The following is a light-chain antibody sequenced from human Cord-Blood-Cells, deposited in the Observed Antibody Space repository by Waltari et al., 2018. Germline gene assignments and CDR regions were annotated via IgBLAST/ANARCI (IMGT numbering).Light chain of an antibody. CDR3: QQYNNWQT. J-gene: IGKJ4*01. V-gene: IGKV3-15*01. Sequence: EIVMTQSPATLSVSLGERATLSCRASQSVSSNLAWYQHKPGQAPRLLIYGASTRATGIPARFSGSWSGTEFTLTISSLQSEDFAVYYCQQYNNWQTFGGGTKVEIK. CDR2: GAS. CDR1: QSVSSN.